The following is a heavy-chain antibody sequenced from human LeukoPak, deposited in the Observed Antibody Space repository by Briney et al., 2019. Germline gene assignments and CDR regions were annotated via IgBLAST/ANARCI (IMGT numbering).Heavy chain of an antibody. CDR1: GGTFSSYA. CDR3: ARIGGYVTGGGDY. J-gene: IGHJ4*02. CDR2: IIPIFGTA. V-gene: IGHV1-69*13. D-gene: IGHD6-25*01. Sequence: SVKVSRKASGGTFSSYAISWVRQAPGQGLEWMGGIIPIFGTANYAQKFQGRVTITADESTSTAYMELSSLRSEDTAVYYCARIGGYVTGGGDYWGQGTLVTVSS.